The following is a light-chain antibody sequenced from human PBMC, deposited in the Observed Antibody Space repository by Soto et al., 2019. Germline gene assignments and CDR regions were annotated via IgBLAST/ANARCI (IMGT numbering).Light chain of an antibody. CDR2: DAS. CDR3: QQSNLYPT. Sequence: AIQLTQSPSSLSASVGDRVTITCRASQGISSALAWYQQKPGKAPKLLIYDASSLESGVPSRFSGSGSGTDFTLTISSLQPEDFATYYCQQSNLYPTFGQGTRLEIK. CDR1: QGISSA. V-gene: IGKV1-13*02. J-gene: IGKJ5*01.